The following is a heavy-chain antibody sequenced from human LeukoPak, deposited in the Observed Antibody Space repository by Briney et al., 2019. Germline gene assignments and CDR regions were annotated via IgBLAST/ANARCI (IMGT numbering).Heavy chain of an antibody. J-gene: IGHJ4*02. Sequence: SVKVSCKASGGTFSSYAISWVRQAPGQGLEWMGGIIPIFGTANYAQKFQGRVTITADESTSTAYMELSSLRSEDTAVYYCASRLGRDGYDPLDYWGQGTLVTVSS. V-gene: IGHV1-69*13. CDR2: IIPIFGTA. D-gene: IGHD5-24*01. CDR1: GGTFSSYA. CDR3: ASRLGRDGYDPLDY.